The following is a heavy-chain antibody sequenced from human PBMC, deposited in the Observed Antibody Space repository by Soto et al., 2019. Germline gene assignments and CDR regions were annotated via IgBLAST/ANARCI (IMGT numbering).Heavy chain of an antibody. Sequence: SETLSLTCTVSGGAVTSYYWSWIRQPPGKGLEWIGHIYYSETINYNPSLRSRVTISVDTSKNQFSLKLSSVTAADTAVYYCARDQGFCSGGRCYFYGVDVWGQGTTVTVS. CDR2: IYYSETI. D-gene: IGHD2-15*01. V-gene: IGHV4-59*02. CDR1: GGAVTSYY. CDR3: ARDQGFCSGGRCYFYGVDV. J-gene: IGHJ6*02.